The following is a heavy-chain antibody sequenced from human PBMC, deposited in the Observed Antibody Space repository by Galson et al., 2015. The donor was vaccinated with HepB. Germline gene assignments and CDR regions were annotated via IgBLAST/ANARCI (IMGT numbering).Heavy chain of an antibody. CDR3: ARDSFYDRDYYYYYMDV. CDR2: IYTSGST. V-gene: IGHV4-4*07. Sequence: ETLSLTCTVSGGSISSYYWSWIRQPAGKGLEWIGRIYTSGSTNYNPSLKSRVTMSVDTSKNQFSLKLSSVTAADTAVYYCARDSFYDRDYYYYYMDVWGKGTTVTVSS. D-gene: IGHD2/OR15-2a*01. J-gene: IGHJ6*03. CDR1: GGSISSYY.